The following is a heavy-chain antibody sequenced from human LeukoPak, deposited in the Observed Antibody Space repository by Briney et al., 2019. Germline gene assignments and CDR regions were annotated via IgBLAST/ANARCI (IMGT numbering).Heavy chain of an antibody. CDR2: ITGYNANT. D-gene: IGHD1-26*01. CDR3: ARHTSGIYIPDGALEI. Sequence: ASVKVSCKTSGYSFTTFGISRVRQAPGQGLEWMGWITGYNANTNYAQKFQGRVTMTIDTSTTTVFMELRSLESDDTAVYFCARHTSGIYIPDGALEIWGQGTMVTVSS. J-gene: IGHJ3*02. CDR1: GYSFTTFG. V-gene: IGHV1-18*01.